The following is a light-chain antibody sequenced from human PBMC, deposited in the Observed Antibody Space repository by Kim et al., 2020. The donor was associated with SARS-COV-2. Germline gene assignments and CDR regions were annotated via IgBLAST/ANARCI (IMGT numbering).Light chain of an antibody. CDR3: QQYKNWPPIT. V-gene: IGKV3D-15*01. Sequence: SPGERAPHPCRASQSVRTDLAWYQQKSGQAPRLLIYGASTRATGIPARFSGSGSGTEFTLTISGLQSEDLAVYYCQQYKNWPPITFGQGTRLEIK. J-gene: IGKJ5*01. CDR2: GAS. CDR1: QSVRTD.